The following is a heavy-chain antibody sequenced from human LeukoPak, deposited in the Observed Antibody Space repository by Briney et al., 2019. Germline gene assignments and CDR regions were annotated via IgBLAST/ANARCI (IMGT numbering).Heavy chain of an antibody. CDR2: TRNKANGYTT. CDR1: GFTLSDHY. D-gene: IGHD2-2*01. Sequence: PGGSLRLSCAASGFTLSDHYMDWVRQAPGKGLEWVGRTRNKANGYTTDYAASVKGRFTISRDDSTNSLYLQMNSLKTEDTAVYFCARDTYASFDYWGQGTLVTVSS. J-gene: IGHJ4*02. V-gene: IGHV3-72*01. CDR3: ARDTYASFDY.